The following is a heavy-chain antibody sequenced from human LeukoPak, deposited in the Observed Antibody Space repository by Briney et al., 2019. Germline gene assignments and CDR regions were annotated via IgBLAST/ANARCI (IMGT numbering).Heavy chain of an antibody. D-gene: IGHD3-22*01. J-gene: IGHJ4*02. Sequence: SETLSLTCSVSGDSISSYYWNWIRQPAGKGLEWIGRIYSSENTNYNPSLKSRVTMSVDTSRNQFSLRLSSVTAADTAVYYCTRGLSEDYYDSNGFYYVFDYWGQGTLVTVSS. V-gene: IGHV4-4*07. CDR2: IYSSENT. CDR3: TRGLSEDYYDSNGFYYVFDY. CDR1: GDSISSYY.